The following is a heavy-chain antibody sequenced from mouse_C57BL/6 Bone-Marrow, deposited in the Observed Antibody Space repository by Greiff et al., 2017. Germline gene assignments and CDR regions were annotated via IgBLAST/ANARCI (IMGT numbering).Heavy chain of an antibody. V-gene: IGHV5-17*01. J-gene: IGHJ4*01. CDR2: ISSGSSTI. CDR3: ARPGELRLKVDYYAMDY. D-gene: IGHD3-2*02. CDR1: GFTFSDYG. Sequence: EVKLVESGGGLVKPGGSLKLSCAASGFTFSDYGMHWVRQAPEKGLEWVAYISSGSSTIYYADTVKGRFTISRDNAKNTLFLQMTSLRSEDTAMYYCARPGELRLKVDYYAMDYWGQGTSVTVSS.